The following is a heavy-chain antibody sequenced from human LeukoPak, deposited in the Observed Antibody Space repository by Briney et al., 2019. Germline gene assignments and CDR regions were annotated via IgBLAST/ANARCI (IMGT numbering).Heavy chain of an antibody. Sequence: GGSLRLSCIASGFTFSTYTMYWVRQAPGKGLEWVSIIGISGGGIHYADSVKGRFTISRDDSKNTLYLQTNSLRVDDTAVYYCAMDPNRGTDYWGQGVLVTVSS. CDR3: AMDPNRGTDY. CDR1: GFTFSTYT. D-gene: IGHD3-10*01. J-gene: IGHJ4*02. V-gene: IGHV3-23*01. CDR2: IGISGGGI.